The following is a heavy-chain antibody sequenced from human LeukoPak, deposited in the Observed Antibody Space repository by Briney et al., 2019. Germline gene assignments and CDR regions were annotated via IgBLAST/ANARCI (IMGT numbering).Heavy chain of an antibody. V-gene: IGHV3-33*01. J-gene: IGHJ4*02. D-gene: IGHD2-2*01. CDR3: ASSYCSSTSCYDLDY. CDR1: GFTFSSYG. Sequence: GGSLRLSCAASGFTFSSYGMHWVRQAPGKGLEWVAVIWYDGSNKYYADSVKGRFTISRDNSKNTLYLQMNSLRAEDTAVYYCASSYCSSTSCYDLDYWGQGTLVTVSP. CDR2: IWYDGSNK.